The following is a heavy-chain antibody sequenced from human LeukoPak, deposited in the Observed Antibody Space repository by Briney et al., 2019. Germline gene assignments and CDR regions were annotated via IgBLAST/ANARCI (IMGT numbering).Heavy chain of an antibody. D-gene: IGHD2-2*01. CDR1: LGSISSYY. V-gene: IGHV4-59*08. CDR2: IYYRGSH. CDR3: ARHLKRALYQALHI. J-gene: IGHJ3*02. Sequence: PSGALSLTCIDSLGSISSYYWSWIRPPPGKGVEWMGYIYYRGSHNFNPSLKGRVTKSVDTSKNQLALKLNSVTAAETGVYLWARHLKRALYQALHIWGQGTRVSVPS.